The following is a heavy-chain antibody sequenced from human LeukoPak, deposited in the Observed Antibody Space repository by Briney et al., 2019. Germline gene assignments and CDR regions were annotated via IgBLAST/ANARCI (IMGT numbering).Heavy chain of an antibody. CDR2: ISSSSSYI. D-gene: IGHD1-7*01. CDR3: ARGLPNWNYEA. V-gene: IGHV3-21*01. J-gene: IGHJ5*02. Sequence: GGSLRLSCAASGFTFSSYSMNWARQAPGKGLEWVSSISSSSSYIYYADSVKGRFTISRDNAKNSLYLQMNSLRAEDTAVYYCARGLPNWNYEAWGQGTLVTVSS. CDR1: GFTFSSYS.